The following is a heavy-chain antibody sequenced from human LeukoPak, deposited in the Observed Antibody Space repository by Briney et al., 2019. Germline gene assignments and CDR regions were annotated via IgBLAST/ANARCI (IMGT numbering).Heavy chain of an antibody. D-gene: IGHD2-2*01. V-gene: IGHV5-10-1*01. CDR2: IDPSDSYT. Sequence: GESLKISCRGSGYSFTSYWISWVRQMPGKGLEWMGRIDPSDSYTNYSPSFQGHVTLSADKSISTAYLQWSSLKASDTAMYYCARRCSSNSCPFDYWGQGTLVTVSS. CDR3: ARRCSSNSCPFDY. CDR1: GYSFTSYW. J-gene: IGHJ4*02.